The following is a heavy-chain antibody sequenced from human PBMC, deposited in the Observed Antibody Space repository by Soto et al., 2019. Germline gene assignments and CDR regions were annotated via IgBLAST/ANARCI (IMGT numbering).Heavy chain of an antibody. CDR3: ASGASRWYPYFFDS. CDR2: IIPYYNTL. CDR1: EGTFNSYA. D-gene: IGHD6-13*01. Sequence: QAQVVQSGAEVRKPGSSVKLSCKSSEGTFNSYAIAWVRQAPGQGLEWMGGIIPYYNTLNYAQKFQDRVTITADDSTNTVYMELSSLRSDDTAVYFCASGASRWYPYFFDSWAQGTLVTVSS. J-gene: IGHJ4*02. V-gene: IGHV1-69*01.